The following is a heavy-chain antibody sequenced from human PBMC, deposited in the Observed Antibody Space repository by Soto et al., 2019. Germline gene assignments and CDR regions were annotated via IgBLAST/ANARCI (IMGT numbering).Heavy chain of an antibody. CDR2: ISAYNGNT. CDR3: ATDPPPPDY. Sequence: QVQLVQSGSEVKKPGASVKVSCKASGYTFASYAISWMRQAPGQGLEGMGWISAYNGNTNYAQKLQGRVTMTTDTATRTAYMELRSLRSDDTAVYYCATDPPPPDYWGQGTLVTVSS. J-gene: IGHJ4*02. V-gene: IGHV1-18*01. CDR1: GYTFASYA.